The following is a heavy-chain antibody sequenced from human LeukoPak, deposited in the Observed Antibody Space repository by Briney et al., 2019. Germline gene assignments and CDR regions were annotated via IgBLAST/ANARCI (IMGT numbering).Heavy chain of an antibody. J-gene: IGHJ4*02. CDR3: ASSYDSSQFDY. V-gene: IGHV3-53*01. D-gene: IGHD3-22*01. CDR2: IYSGGST. CDR1: GFTVSSNY. Sequence: GGSLRLSCAASGFTVSSNYMSCVRQAPGKGLEWVSVIYSGGSTYYADSVKGRFTISRDNSKDTLYLQMNSLRAEDTAVYYCASSYDSSQFDYWGQGTLVTVSS.